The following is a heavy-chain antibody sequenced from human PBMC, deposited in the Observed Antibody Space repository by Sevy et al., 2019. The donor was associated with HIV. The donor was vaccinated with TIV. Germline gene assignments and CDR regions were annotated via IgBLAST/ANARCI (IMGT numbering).Heavy chain of an antibody. J-gene: IGHJ6*02. CDR2: ISSSGQTT. Sequence: GGSLRLSCAASGFSFSSFYMTWIRQAPGKGLQWVAYISSSGQTTYYADSVKGRFVVSRDNAKNSLFLHINSLRAEDTGVFFSARIPAGFPPYYGMALWGQGTTVTRSS. V-gene: IGHV3-11*01. D-gene: IGHD2-21*01. CDR1: GFSFSSFY. CDR3: ARIPAGFPPYYGMAL.